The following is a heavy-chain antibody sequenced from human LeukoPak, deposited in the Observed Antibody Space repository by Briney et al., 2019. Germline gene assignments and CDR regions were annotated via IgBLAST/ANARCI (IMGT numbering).Heavy chain of an antibody. Sequence: SETLSLTCTVSGGSISRYYWSWIRQPAGKGLEWIGRIYISGSTNYNPSLKSRVTISVDTSKNQFSLKLSSVTAADTAVYYCARTTEGGYSYGYFYYYYMDVWGKGTTVTISS. CDR1: GGSISRYY. CDR3: ARTTEGGYSYGYFYYYYMDV. CDR2: IYISGST. D-gene: IGHD5-18*01. J-gene: IGHJ6*03. V-gene: IGHV4-4*07.